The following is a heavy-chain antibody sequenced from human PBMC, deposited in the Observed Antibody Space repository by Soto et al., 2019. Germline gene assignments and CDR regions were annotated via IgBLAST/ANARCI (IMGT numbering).Heavy chain of an antibody. CDR3: AREGDSDYSNYVRYYYYGMDV. CDR2: IIPIFGTA. J-gene: IGHJ6*02. V-gene: IGHV1-69*13. Sequence: ASVKVSCKASGCTFSSYAISWVRQAPGQGLEWMGGIIPIFGTANYAQKFQGRVTITADESTGTAYMELSSLRSEDTAVYYCAREGDSDYSNYVRYYYYGMDVWGQWTTVTVAS. D-gene: IGHD4-4*01. CDR1: GCTFSSYA.